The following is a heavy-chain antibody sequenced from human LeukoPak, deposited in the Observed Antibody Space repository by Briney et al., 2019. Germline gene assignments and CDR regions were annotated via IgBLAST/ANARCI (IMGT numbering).Heavy chain of an antibody. D-gene: IGHD6-19*01. Sequence: ASVKVSCKASGYTFTGYYMHWVRQAPGKGLEWMGGFDPEDGETIYVQKFQGRVTMTEDTSTDTAYMELSSLRSEDTAVYYCATDEAGGWFDPWGQGTLATVSS. J-gene: IGHJ5*02. CDR3: ATDEAGGWFDP. CDR1: GYTFTGYY. V-gene: IGHV1-24*01. CDR2: FDPEDGET.